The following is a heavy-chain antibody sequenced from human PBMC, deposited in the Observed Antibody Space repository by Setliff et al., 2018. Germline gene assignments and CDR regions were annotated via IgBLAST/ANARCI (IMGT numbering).Heavy chain of an antibody. CDR2: INHSGST. Sequence: SETLSLTCAVYGGSFSGYYWSWIRQPPGKGLEWIGEINHSGSTNYNPSLKSRVTISVDTSKNQFSLKLSSVTAADTAVYYCARGRGLVTSYYFDYWGQGTLVTVS. CDR3: ARGRGLVTSYYFDY. J-gene: IGHJ4*02. D-gene: IGHD3-9*01. CDR1: GGSFSGYY. V-gene: IGHV4-34*01.